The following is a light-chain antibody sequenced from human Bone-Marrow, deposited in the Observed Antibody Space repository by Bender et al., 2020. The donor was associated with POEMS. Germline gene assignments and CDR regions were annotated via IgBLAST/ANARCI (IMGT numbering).Light chain of an antibody. Sequence: SVVTQPPSLSEAPRQRVTISCSGSSSNIGTNYLYWYQQLPGTAPKLLIYSNNQRPSGVPDRFSASKSGTSASLAISGLRSEDDARYYCSAWDGSLSGWVFGGGTKLTVL. V-gene: IGLV1-47*02. CDR1: SSNIGTNY. CDR2: SNN. J-gene: IGLJ3*02. CDR3: SAWDGSLSGWV.